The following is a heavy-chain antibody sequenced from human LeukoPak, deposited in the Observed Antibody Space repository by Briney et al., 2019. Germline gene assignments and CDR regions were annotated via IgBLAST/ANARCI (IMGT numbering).Heavy chain of an antibody. V-gene: IGHV3-64*01. CDR2: ISSNGGST. CDR3: ASWYQFDDSGYRPFHY. Sequence: GGSLRVSCAASGFSFSRFAMHWVCQAPGKGLEYVSGISSNGGSTNYASSVKGRFIISRDNSKNTLNLQMGSLRAEDMAVYYCASWYQFDDSGYRPFHYWGQGPLLSVSS. J-gene: IGHJ4*02. D-gene: IGHD3-22*01. CDR1: GFSFSRFA.